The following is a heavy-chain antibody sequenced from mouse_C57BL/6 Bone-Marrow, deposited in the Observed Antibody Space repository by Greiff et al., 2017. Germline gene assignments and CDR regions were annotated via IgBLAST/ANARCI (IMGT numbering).Heavy chain of an antibody. V-gene: IGHV1-4*01. CDR3: GVRRGLVY. Sequence: QVQLQQSGAELARPGASVKMSCKASGYTFTGYTMHWVKQRPGQGLEWIGYINPSSGDTKYNQKFKDKATLTADKSSSTAYMPLICLTSEDSAVYYCGVRRGLVYGGHGTTLTVSS. CDR1: GYTFTGYT. J-gene: IGHJ2*01. CDR2: INPSSGDT. D-gene: IGHD2-14*01.